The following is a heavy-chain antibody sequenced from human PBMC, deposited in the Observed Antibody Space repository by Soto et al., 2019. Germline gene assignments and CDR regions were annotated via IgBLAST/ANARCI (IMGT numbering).Heavy chain of an antibody. CDR3: ARNGSYYDFWSGYYFGGGMDV. CDR1: GGSFSGYY. J-gene: IGHJ6*02. Sequence: QVQLQQWGAGLLKPSETLSLTCAVYGGSFSGYYWSWIRQPPGKGLEWIGEINHSGSTNYNPSLKSRVTISVDTSKNQFSLKLSSVTAADTAVYDCARNGSYYDFWSGYYFGGGMDVWGQGTTVTVSS. V-gene: IGHV4-34*01. CDR2: INHSGST. D-gene: IGHD3-3*01.